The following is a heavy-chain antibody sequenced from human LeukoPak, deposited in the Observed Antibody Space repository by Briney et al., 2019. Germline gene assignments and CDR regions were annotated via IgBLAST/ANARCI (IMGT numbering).Heavy chain of an antibody. CDR1: GYTFTSYD. CDR2: MNPNSGNT. D-gene: IGHD3-9*01. Sequence: GASVKVSCKASGYTFTSYDISWVRQATGQGLEWMGWMNPNSGNTGYAQKFQGRVTMTRNTSISTAYMELSSLRSEDTAVYYCARDGWPFNYDVLPGYVNWFDPWGQGTLVTVSS. V-gene: IGHV1-8*01. J-gene: IGHJ5*02. CDR3: ARDGWPFNYDVLPGYVNWFDP.